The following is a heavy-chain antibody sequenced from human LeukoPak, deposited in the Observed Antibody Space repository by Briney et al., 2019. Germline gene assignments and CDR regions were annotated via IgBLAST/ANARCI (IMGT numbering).Heavy chain of an antibody. J-gene: IGHJ4*02. V-gene: IGHV3-23*01. D-gene: IGHD3-10*01. CDR2: VSGSGGST. CDR3: AKVGSGGSPADYFDY. CDR1: GFTFRSYA. Sequence: GGSLRLSCAASGFTFRSYAMSWVRQAPGKGLGWISGVSGSGGSTYYADSVKGRFTISRDNSKNTLYLQMNSLRAEDTAVYYCAKVGSGGSPADYFDYWGQGNLVTVSS.